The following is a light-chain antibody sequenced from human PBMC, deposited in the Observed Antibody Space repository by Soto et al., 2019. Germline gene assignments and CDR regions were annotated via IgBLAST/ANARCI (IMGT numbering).Light chain of an antibody. CDR2: LNSDGSH. J-gene: IGLJ2*01. Sequence: QSVLTQSPSASASLGASVKRTCTLSSGHSSYAIAWHQQQPEKGPRYLMKLNSDGSHSKGDGLPDRFSGSSSGAERYLTISSLQYEDEADYYCQTWGTGMVFGGGTKLTVL. CDR3: QTWGTGMV. V-gene: IGLV4-69*01. CDR1: SGHSSYA.